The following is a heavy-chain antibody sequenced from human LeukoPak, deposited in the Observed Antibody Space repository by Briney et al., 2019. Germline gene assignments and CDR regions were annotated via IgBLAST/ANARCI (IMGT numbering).Heavy chain of an antibody. D-gene: IGHD2-15*01. CDR3: GSDQRQIGAFDI. CDR2: IYYSGST. Sequence: SETLSLTCTVSGGSISSGDYYWSWIRQPPGKGQEWIGYIYYSGSTYYNPSLKSRVTISVDTSKNQFSLKLSSVTAADTAVYYCGSDQRQIGAFDIWGQGTMVTVSS. V-gene: IGHV4-30-4*08. J-gene: IGHJ3*02. CDR1: GGSISSGDYY.